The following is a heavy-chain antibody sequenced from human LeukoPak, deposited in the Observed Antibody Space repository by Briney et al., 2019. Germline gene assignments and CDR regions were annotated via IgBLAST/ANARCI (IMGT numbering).Heavy chain of an antibody. J-gene: IGHJ6*02. CDR1: GYTFTSYG. D-gene: IGHD3-9*01. Sequence: GASVKVSCEASGYTFTSYGISWVRQAPGQGLEWMGWISAYNGNTNYAQKLQGRVTMTTDTSTSTAYMELRSLSSDDTAVYYCATHDILTGHYGMDVWGQGTTVTVSS. CDR2: ISAYNGNT. V-gene: IGHV1-18*01. CDR3: ATHDILTGHYGMDV.